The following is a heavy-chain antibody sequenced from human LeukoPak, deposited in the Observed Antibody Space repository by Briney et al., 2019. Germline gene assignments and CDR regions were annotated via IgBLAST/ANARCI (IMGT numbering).Heavy chain of an antibody. CDR2: IRYDGSNK. J-gene: IGHJ4*02. V-gene: IGHV3-30*02. Sequence: PGGSLRLSCAASGFTFSSYGMHWVRQAPGKGLEWVAFIRYDGSNKYYADSVKGRFTISRDNSKNTLYLQMNSLRAEDTAVYYCAKDWYYYDSSGYGYYFDYWGQGTLVTVSS. CDR1: GFTFSSYG. D-gene: IGHD3-22*01. CDR3: AKDWYYYDSSGYGYYFDY.